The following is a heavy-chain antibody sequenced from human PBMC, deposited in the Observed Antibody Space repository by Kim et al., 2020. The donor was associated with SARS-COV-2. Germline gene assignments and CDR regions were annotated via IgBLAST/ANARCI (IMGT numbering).Heavy chain of an antibody. Sequence: SETLSLTCTVSGGSISSGGYYWSWIRQHPGKGLEWIGYIYYSGSTYYNPSLKSRVTISVDTSKNQFSLKLSSVTAADTAVYYCARDRSSTIFGVVRRPLFWGMDVWGQGTTVTVSS. D-gene: IGHD3-3*01. V-gene: IGHV4-31*03. CDR3: ARDRSSTIFGVVRRPLFWGMDV. J-gene: IGHJ6*02. CDR2: IYYSGST. CDR1: GGSISSGGYY.